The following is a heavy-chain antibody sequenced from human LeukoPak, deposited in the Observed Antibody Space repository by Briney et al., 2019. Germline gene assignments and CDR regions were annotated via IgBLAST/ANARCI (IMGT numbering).Heavy chain of an antibody. Sequence: GASVKVSCKASGGTFSSYAISWVRQAPGQGLEWMGRIIPILGIANYAQKFQGRVTITADKSTSTAYVELSSLRSEDTAVYYCAREGAGPSRSSGFDYWGQGTLVTVSS. CDR3: AREGAGPSRSSGFDY. V-gene: IGHV1-69*04. CDR1: GGTFSSYA. D-gene: IGHD6-19*01. J-gene: IGHJ4*02. CDR2: IIPILGIA.